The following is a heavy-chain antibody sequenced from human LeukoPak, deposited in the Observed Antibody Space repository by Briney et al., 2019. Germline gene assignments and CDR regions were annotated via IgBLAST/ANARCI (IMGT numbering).Heavy chain of an antibody. CDR2: INQDGSEE. Sequence: PGGSLRLSCAASGFALSSHWMTWVRQAPGKGLEWVADINQDGSEEYYVDSVEGRFTISRDNADNSLYLHMNNLRAEDTAVYYCARDMGYCSGGSCRDFYFDYWGQGTLVTVSS. V-gene: IGHV3-7*01. D-gene: IGHD2-15*01. J-gene: IGHJ4*02. CDR3: ARDMGYCSGGSCRDFYFDY. CDR1: GFALSSHW.